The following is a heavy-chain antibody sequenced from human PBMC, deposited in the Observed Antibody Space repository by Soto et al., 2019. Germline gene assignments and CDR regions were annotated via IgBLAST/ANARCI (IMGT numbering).Heavy chain of an antibody. D-gene: IGHD3-9*01. Sequence: SETLSLTCTVSGASVSSGSYYWSWIRQPPGKGLEWIGFVYYSGSTNYNPSLKSRVTISLDTSKNQFSLKLSSVTAADTAVYYCARATPRYYDILTGYLAPYFDYWGQGTLVTVSS. J-gene: IGHJ4*02. CDR1: GASVSSGSYY. V-gene: IGHV4-61*01. CDR2: VYYSGST. CDR3: ARATPRYYDILTGYLAPYFDY.